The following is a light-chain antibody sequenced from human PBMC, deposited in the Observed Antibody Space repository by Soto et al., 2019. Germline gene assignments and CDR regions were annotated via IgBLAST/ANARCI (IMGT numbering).Light chain of an antibody. Sequence: IRMTQSPSSFSASTGDRVTITCRASQGISSYLAWYQQKPGKAPKLLIYAASTLQSGVPSRFSGSGSGTDFTLTISCLQSEDFATYYCQQYYSYPKTFGQGTKVDIK. CDR1: QGISSY. J-gene: IGKJ1*01. V-gene: IGKV1-8*01. CDR3: QQYYSYPKT. CDR2: AAS.